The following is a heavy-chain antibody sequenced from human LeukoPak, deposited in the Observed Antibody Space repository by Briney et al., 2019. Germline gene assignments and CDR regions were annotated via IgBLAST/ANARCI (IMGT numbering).Heavy chain of an antibody. CDR3: AKGQYCSGGSCYSYYYYYMDV. J-gene: IGHJ6*03. CDR1: GFTFSSYA. Sequence: TGGSLRLSCAASGFTFSSYAMSWVRQAPGKGLEWVSAISGSGGSTYYADSVKGRFTISRDNSKNTLYLQMNSLRAEDTAVYYCAKGQYCSGGSCYSYYYYYMDVWGKGTTVTVSS. CDR2: ISGSGGST. V-gene: IGHV3-23*01. D-gene: IGHD2-15*01.